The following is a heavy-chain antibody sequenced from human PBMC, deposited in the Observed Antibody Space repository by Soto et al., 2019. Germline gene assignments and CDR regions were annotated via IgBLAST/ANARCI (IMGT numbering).Heavy chain of an antibody. CDR2: INNNGNT. CDR1: GCSGSGYH. CDR3: AKCITALGPIDY. V-gene: IGHV4-59*02. J-gene: IGHJ4*02. Sequence: SETLSLTCNFSGCSGSGYHWILIRQPPGKGLEWIGYINNNGNTDYNPSLESRVTISVDTSKNQISLSLTSVTAADTAVYYCAKCITALGPIDYWGQGTLVTVSS. D-gene: IGHD6-6*01.